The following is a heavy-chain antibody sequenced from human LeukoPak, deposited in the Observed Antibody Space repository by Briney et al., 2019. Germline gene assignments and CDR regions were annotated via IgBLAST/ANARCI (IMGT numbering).Heavy chain of an antibody. Sequence: ASETLSLTCTVSGGSISSSSYYWGWIRQPPGKGLEWIGSIYYSGSTYYNPSLKSRVTISVDTSKNQFSLKLSSVTAADTAVYYCARDIGVGGSYHAFDIWGQGTMVTVSS. CDR3: ARDIGVGGSYHAFDI. CDR2: IYYSGST. V-gene: IGHV4-39*07. CDR1: GGSISSSSYY. D-gene: IGHD1-26*01. J-gene: IGHJ3*02.